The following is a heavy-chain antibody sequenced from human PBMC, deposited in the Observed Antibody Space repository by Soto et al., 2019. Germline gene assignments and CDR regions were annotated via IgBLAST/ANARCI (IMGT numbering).Heavy chain of an antibody. CDR2: IYTGDSDT. J-gene: IGHJ6*02. CDR1: VYSFSSYW. Sequence: EVQLVQAGAEVKKPGESLTISCKGSVYSFSSYWIGWVRQIPGKGLAWVGVIYTGDSDTRYSPSFQGQVTISADKSISTAYLLWSSLKASDTAMYDCARQPPEPMVRGGAYVMDVWGQGTTVTVSS. D-gene: IGHD3-10*01. CDR3: ARQPPEPMVRGGAYVMDV. V-gene: IGHV5-51*01.